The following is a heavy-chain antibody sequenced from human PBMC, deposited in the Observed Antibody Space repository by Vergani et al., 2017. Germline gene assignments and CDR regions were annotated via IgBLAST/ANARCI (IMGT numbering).Heavy chain of an antibody. CDR2: ISSSSSYI. Sequence: EVQLVESGGGLVKPGGSLGLSFAASGFPFSSYSMNWFARPPGKGLEWVSSISSSSSYIYYADSVKGRFTISRDNAKNSLYLQMNSLRAEDTAVYYCARELGYYYDSSGYSDYWGQGTLVTVSS. V-gene: IGHV3-21*01. CDR3: ARELGYYYDSSGYSDY. J-gene: IGHJ4*02. D-gene: IGHD3-22*01. CDR1: GFPFSSYS.